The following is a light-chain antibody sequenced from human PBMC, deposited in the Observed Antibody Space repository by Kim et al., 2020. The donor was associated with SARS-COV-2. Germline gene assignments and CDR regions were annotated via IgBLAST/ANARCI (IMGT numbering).Light chain of an antibody. Sequence: GQSVTISCTGTSSLVGSYDYVSWYQQHPHKAPKLMIYDVTKRPSGVPDRFSGSKSGNTASLTNFGLQAEDEADYYCCSYAGAYSVAFGGGTQLTVL. CDR3: CSYAGAYSVA. CDR2: DVT. V-gene: IGLV2-11*01. J-gene: IGLJ2*01. CDR1: SSLVGSYDY.